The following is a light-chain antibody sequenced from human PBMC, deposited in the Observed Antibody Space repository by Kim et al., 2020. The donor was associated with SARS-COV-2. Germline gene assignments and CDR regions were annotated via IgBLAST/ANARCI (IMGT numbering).Light chain of an antibody. CDR2: DVS. J-gene: IGLJ3*02. Sequence: GQSITISGTGTSSDVGGYNYVSWYQQHPGKAPKLMIYDVSNRPSGVSNRFSGAKSGNTASLTISGLQADDEADDYCSSYTSSSTRVFGGGTKLTVL. V-gene: IGLV2-14*04. CDR3: SSYTSSSTRV. CDR1: SSDVGGYNY.